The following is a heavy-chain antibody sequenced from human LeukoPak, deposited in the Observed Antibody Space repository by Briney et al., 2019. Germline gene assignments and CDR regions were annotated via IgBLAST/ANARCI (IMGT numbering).Heavy chain of an antibody. CDR2: IYYSGTT. CDR1: GASIRSSGYY. D-gene: IGHD3-22*01. Sequence: SETLSLTCAVSGASIRSSGYYWGWIRQSPEKGLEWIGSIYYSGTTYFNPSLKSRVTISVDKSKNQFSLKLSSVTAADTAVYYCARAGVDSSGYSFDYWGQGTLVTVSS. CDR3: ARAGVDSSGYSFDY. J-gene: IGHJ4*02. V-gene: IGHV4-39*07.